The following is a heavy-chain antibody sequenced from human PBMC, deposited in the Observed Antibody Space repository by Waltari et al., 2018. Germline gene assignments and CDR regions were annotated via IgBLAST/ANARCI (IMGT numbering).Heavy chain of an antibody. J-gene: IGHJ2*01. CDR3: ARAPMPLWFGNWYFDL. CDR2: MYRGGST. CDR1: GLIVSSNF. D-gene: IGHD3-10*01. V-gene: IGHV3-53*01. Sequence: EVQLVESGGGLIQPGGSLRLSCAASGLIVSSNFMSWVRQAPGKGLGWVSVMYRGGSTYYADSVKGRFTISRDNSKNPLYLKMNSLRAEDTAVYYCARAPMPLWFGNWYFDLWGRGALVTVSS.